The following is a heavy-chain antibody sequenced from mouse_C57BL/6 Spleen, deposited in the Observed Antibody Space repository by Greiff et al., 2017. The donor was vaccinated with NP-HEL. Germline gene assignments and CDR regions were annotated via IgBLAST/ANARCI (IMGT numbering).Heavy chain of an antibody. CDR3: ASYGSRDY. D-gene: IGHD1-1*01. CDR1: GYTFTSYG. J-gene: IGHJ2*01. CDR2: IYPRSGNT. Sequence: VQLQQSGAELARPGASVKLSCKASGYTFTSYGISWVKQRTGQGLEWIGEIYPRSGNTYYNEKFKGKATLTADKSSSTAYMELRSLTSEDSAVYFCASYGSRDYWGQGTTLTVSS. V-gene: IGHV1-81*01.